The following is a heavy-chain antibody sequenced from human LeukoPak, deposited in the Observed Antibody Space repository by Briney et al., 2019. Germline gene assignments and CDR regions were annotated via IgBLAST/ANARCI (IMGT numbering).Heavy chain of an antibody. CDR3: ARKSASGNYPLDY. D-gene: IGHD3-10*01. Sequence: GGSLRLSCAASGFTVSSNYMSWVRQAPGKGLEWVSVISADSATTFYADSVKGRFTISRDNAKNTVFLQMSSLRAEDTALYYCARKSASGNYPLDYWGQGTLVTVSS. CDR2: ISADSATT. V-gene: IGHV3-53*01. CDR1: GFTVSSNY. J-gene: IGHJ4*02.